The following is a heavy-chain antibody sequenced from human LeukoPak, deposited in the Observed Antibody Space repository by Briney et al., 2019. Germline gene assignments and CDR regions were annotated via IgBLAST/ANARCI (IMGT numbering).Heavy chain of an antibody. CDR2: INSDGSST. Sequence: PGGSLRLSCRASGFTFSTYWMHWVRQAPGKGLVWVSRINSDGSSTSYADSVKGRLTISRDNAKNTVYLQMNSLRADDTSVYYCARELSSDYWGQGTLVTVSS. J-gene: IGHJ4*02. CDR3: ARELSSDY. D-gene: IGHD2/OR15-2a*01. V-gene: IGHV3-74*01. CDR1: GFTFSTYW.